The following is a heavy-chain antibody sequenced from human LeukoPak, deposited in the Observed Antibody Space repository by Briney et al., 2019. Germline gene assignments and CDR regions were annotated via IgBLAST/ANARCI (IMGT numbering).Heavy chain of an antibody. CDR2: ISNSGGTT. CDR1: GFTFSSYA. CDR3: AKATGYLL. J-gene: IGHJ4*02. V-gene: IGHV3-23*01. Sequence: GGSLRLSCAASGFTFSSYAMSWVRQAPGKGLEWVSTISNSGGTTYYADSVKGRFTISKDDSENTLYLQMNSLRAEDTAVYYCAKATGYLLWGQGTLVTVSS. D-gene: IGHD1-14*01.